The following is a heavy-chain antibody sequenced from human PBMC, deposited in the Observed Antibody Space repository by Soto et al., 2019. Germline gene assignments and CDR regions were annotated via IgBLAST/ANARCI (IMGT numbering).Heavy chain of an antibody. CDR1: GGSFSGYY. CDR3: ARGRATAYSSSSGGYYMDV. Sequence: QVQLQQWGAGLLKPSETLSLTCAVYGGSFSGYYWSWIRQPPGKGLEWIGEINHSGSTNYNPSLKSRVTISVDTSKNQFSLKLSSVTAADTAVYYCARGRATAYSSSSGGYYMDVWGKGTTVTVSS. D-gene: IGHD6-6*01. CDR2: INHSGST. J-gene: IGHJ6*03. V-gene: IGHV4-34*01.